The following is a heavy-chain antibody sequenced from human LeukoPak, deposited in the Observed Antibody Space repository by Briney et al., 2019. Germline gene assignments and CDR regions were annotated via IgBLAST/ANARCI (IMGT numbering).Heavy chain of an antibody. D-gene: IGHD6-19*01. CDR1: GYTFTSHA. V-gene: IGHV1-3*01. CDR2: INAGNGNT. J-gene: IGHJ4*02. Sequence: ASVKVSCKASGYTFTSHAMHWVSQAPGQRLEWMGWINAGNGNTKYSQKFQGRVTITRDTSASTAYMELSSLRSEDTAVYYCAREGQQWLVNFDYWGQGTLVSVSS. CDR3: AREGQQWLVNFDY.